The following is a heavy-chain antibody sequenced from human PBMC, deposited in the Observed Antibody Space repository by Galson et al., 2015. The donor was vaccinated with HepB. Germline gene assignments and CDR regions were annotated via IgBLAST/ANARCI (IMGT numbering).Heavy chain of an antibody. Sequence: TMRLSCAASGFTFSGSAMHWVRQASGKGLGWVGRIRSKANSYATAYAASVKGRFTISRDDPKNTAYLQMNSLKTEDTAVYYCTRHVGGYYYYGMDVWGQGTTVTVSS. CDR1: GFTFSGSA. CDR3: TRHVGGYYYYGMDV. D-gene: IGHD3-10*01. J-gene: IGHJ6*02. CDR2: IRSKANSYAT. V-gene: IGHV3-73*01.